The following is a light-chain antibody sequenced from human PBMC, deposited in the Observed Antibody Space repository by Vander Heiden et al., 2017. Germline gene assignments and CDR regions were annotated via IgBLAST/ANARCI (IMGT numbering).Light chain of an antibody. V-gene: IGKV4-1*01. Sequence: DIVMTQSPDSLAVSLGERATINCKSSQSVLYSSNNKNYLAWYQQKPGQPPKLLISWASTRESGVPDRFSGGGSGTDFSLTISSLQAEDVAAYYCQQYDSTPYTFGQRTKLDIK. J-gene: IGKJ2*01. CDR2: WAS. CDR3: QQYDSTPYT. CDR1: QSVLYSSNNKNY.